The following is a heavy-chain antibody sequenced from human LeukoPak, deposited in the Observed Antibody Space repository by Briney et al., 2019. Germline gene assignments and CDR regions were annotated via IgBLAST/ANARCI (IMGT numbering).Heavy chain of an antibody. CDR1: GFTFSSYE. CDR3: ARDPYYYGSGSLEAGKWSDP. V-gene: IGHV3-48*03. Sequence: PGGSLRLSCAASGFTFSSYEMNWVRQAPGKGLEWVSYISSSGSTIYYADSVKGRFTISRDNAKNSLYLQMNSLRAEDTAVYYCARDPYYYGSGSLEAGKWSDPWGQGTLVTVSS. CDR2: ISSSGSTI. J-gene: IGHJ5*02. D-gene: IGHD3-10*01.